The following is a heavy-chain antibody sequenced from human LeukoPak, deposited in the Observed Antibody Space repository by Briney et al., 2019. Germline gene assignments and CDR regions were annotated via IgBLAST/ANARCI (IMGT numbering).Heavy chain of an antibody. CDR2: IYSGGST. V-gene: IGHV3-66*01. J-gene: IGHJ3*02. CDR1: GFTFSTYA. CDR3: ARALDI. Sequence: PGGSLRLSCAASGFTFSTYAMNWVRQAPGKGLEWVSVIYSGGSTYYADSVKGRFTISRDNSKNTLYLQMNSLRAEDTAVYYCARALDIWGQGTMVTVSS.